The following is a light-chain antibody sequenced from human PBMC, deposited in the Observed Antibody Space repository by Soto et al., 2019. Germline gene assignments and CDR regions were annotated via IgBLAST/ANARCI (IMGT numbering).Light chain of an antibody. CDR3: QQSYIAPLT. CDR2: AAS. CDR1: QSITIY. Sequence: DIQMTQSPSSLSASVGDRVTITCRASQSITIYLNWYQQKPGKAPNLLIYAASSLQSGVPSRFSGSGSGTDFTLTINSLQPDDFATYYCQQSYIAPLTFGGGTKVEVK. J-gene: IGKJ4*01. V-gene: IGKV1-39*01.